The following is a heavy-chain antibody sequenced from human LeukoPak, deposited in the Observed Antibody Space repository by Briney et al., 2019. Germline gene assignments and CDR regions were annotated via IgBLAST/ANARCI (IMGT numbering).Heavy chain of an antibody. CDR2: ISSSSSYI. D-gene: IGHD3-10*01. CDR3: ARDHMVRGVMDY. CDR1: GFTFSSYS. J-gene: IGHJ4*02. Sequence: GGSLRLSCAASGFTFSSYSMNWVRQAPGKGLEWVSSISSSSSYIYYADSVKGRFTISRDNSKNTLYLQMNSLRAEDTAVYYCARDHMVRGVMDYWGQGTLVTVSS. V-gene: IGHV3-21*04.